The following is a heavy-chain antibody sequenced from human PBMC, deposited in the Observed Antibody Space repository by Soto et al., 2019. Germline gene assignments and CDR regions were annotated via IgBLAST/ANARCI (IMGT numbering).Heavy chain of an antibody. Sequence: GGSLRLSCAASGFAFSTYGMHWVRQAPGKGLEWVAVTTSDGARINYADSVKGRFTISRDNSRTTLYLQMNSLRIDDTAVYYCARKNPGREWELPDYWGQGTTVTVSS. D-gene: IGHD1-26*01. CDR2: TTSDGARI. CDR3: ARKNPGREWELPDY. J-gene: IGHJ4*02. V-gene: IGHV3-30*03. CDR1: GFAFSTYG.